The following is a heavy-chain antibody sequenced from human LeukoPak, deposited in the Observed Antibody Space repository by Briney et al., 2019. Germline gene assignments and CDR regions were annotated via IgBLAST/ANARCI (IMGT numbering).Heavy chain of an antibody. V-gene: IGHV3-30-3*01. CDR2: ISYDGSNK. CDR1: GFTFSSYA. Sequence: PGRSLRLSCAASGFTFSSYAMHWVRQAPGKGLEWVAVISYDGSNKYYADSVKGRFTISRDNSKNKLYLQMNSLRSEDTAVYYCARTLGYCSGGSCYNYGMDVWGQGTTVTVSS. D-gene: IGHD2-15*01. J-gene: IGHJ6*02. CDR3: ARTLGYCSGGSCYNYGMDV.